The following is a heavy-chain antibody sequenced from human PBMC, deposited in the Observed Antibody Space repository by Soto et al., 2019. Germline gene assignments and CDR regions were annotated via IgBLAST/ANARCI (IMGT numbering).Heavy chain of an antibody. V-gene: IGHV4-39*07. J-gene: IGHJ4*02. CDR1: GCSISSSSYY. CDR2: IYYSGST. CDR3: ARDPISARPFFDY. Sequence: SETLSLTCTVSGCSISSSSYYWGWIRQPPGKGLEWIGSIYYSGSTYYNPSLKSRVTISTDTSKNQFSLNLSSVTAADTAVYYCARDPISARPFFDYWGQGTLVTVSS. D-gene: IGHD6-6*01.